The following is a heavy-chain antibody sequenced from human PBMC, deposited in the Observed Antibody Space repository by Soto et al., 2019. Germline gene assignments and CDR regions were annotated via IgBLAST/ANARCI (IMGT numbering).Heavy chain of an antibody. V-gene: IGHV3-30*03. CDR2: ISSDGTNK. J-gene: IGHJ1*01. Sequence: QVQLVESVGGVVQPEKSLRLSCAASGFTFSSHGMHRVRQAPGKGLELVAVISSDGTNKYYAESVKGRFTISRDNSKNTLYLQMNSLRAEDTAVYYCASRVPHGTYGAPYFQHWGQGTLVTVS. CDR3: ASRVPHGTYGAPYFQH. D-gene: IGHD1-26*01. CDR1: GFTFSSHG.